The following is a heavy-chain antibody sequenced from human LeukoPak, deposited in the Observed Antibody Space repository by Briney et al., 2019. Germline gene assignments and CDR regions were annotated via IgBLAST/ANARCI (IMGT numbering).Heavy chain of an antibody. D-gene: IGHD3-10*01. CDR1: GYTFTDYY. V-gene: IGHV1-2*02. Sequence: ASVKVSCKASGYTFTDYYMHWVRQAPGQGLEWMGWINPNSGGTNYAQKFQGRVTMTRDTSFSTAYMKLSRLRSDDSAVYYCVRNIWFGEFTASNCFDPWGQGTLVTVSS. CDR3: VRNIWFGEFTASNCFDP. CDR2: INPNSGGT. J-gene: IGHJ5*02.